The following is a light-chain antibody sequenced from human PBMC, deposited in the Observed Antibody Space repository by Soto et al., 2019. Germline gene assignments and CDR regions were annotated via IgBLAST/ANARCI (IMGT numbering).Light chain of an antibody. Sequence: QSVLTQPPSASETPGQRVTISCSGTFSNIGSHAVNWYQQLPGTAPKLLIYSNIDRPSGVPDRLSGSKSGTSASLAISGLQSEDEAVYYCAAWDDSLNSVGFGGGTKLTVL. CDR1: FSNIGSHA. V-gene: IGLV1-44*01. CDR2: SNI. J-gene: IGLJ2*01. CDR3: AAWDDSLNSVG.